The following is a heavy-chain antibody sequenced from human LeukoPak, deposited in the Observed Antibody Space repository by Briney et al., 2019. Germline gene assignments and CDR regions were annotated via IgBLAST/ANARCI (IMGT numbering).Heavy chain of an antibody. CDR2: ISSSGGTT. CDR3: AKDIDYGDYVVS. J-gene: IGHJ4*02. Sequence: GGSLRLSCAASGFTFSGYAMSWVRQAPGKGLEWVSAISSSGGTTYYADSVKGRFTISRDNSKNTLYLQMNSLRAEDTAVYYCAKDIDYGDYVVSWGQGTLVTVSS. D-gene: IGHD4-17*01. V-gene: IGHV3-23*01. CDR1: GFTFSGYA.